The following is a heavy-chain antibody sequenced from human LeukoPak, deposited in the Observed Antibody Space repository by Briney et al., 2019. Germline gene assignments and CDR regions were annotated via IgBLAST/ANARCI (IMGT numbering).Heavy chain of an antibody. V-gene: IGHV4-4*07. D-gene: IGHD2-15*01. J-gene: IGHJ6*02. Sequence: PSETLSLTCTVSGGSISSYYWSWIRQPAGKGLEWIGRIYTSGSTNYNPSLKSRVTMSVDTSKNQFSLKLSSVTAADTAVYYCARGYCSGGSCYPYYGMDVWGQGTTVTVSS. CDR3: ARGYCSGGSCYPYYGMDV. CDR1: GGSISSYY. CDR2: IYTSGST.